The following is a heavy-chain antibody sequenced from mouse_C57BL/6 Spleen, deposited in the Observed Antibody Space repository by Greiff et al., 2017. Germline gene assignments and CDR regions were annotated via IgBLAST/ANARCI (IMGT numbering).Heavy chain of an antibody. CDR2: IRLKSDNYAT. CDR1: GFTFSNYW. Sequence: EVMLVESGGGLVQPGGSMKLSCVASGFTFSNYWMNWVRQSPEKGLEWVAQIRLKSDNYATHYAESVKGRFTISRDDSKSSVYLQMNNLRAEDTGIYYCTGSGTENYYAMDYWGQGTSVTVSS. V-gene: IGHV6-3*01. CDR3: TGSGTENYYAMDY. D-gene: IGHD4-1*01. J-gene: IGHJ4*01.